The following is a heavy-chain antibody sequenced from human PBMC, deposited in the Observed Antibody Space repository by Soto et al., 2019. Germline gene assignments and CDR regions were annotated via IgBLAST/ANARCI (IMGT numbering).Heavy chain of an antibody. V-gene: IGHV4-59*01. D-gene: IGHD5-12*01. CDR2: IFHTGST. CDR1: GGSISGYY. J-gene: IGHJ4*02. Sequence: SETLSLTCNVSGGSISGYYWSWIRQAPGKGLQWIGYIFHTGSTSYNPSLRSRVTISVDTSKNQFSLNMNSVTAADTAVYYCAKVRGYASGWRYSDYWGQGTLVTVSS. CDR3: AKVRGYASGWRYSDY.